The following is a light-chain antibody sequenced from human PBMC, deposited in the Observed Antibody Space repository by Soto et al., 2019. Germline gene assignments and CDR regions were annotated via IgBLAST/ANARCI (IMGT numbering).Light chain of an antibody. V-gene: IGKV3-20*01. Sequence: EIVLTQSPGTLSLSPGERATLSCRASQSVSSSFLAWYQQRPGQAPRLLIYGASTRATGIPARFSGSGSATDFTLTISRLEPEDFALYYCQQYGSSPIPFGQGTRVEIK. CDR3: QQYGSSPIP. J-gene: IGKJ5*01. CDR1: QSVSSSF. CDR2: GAS.